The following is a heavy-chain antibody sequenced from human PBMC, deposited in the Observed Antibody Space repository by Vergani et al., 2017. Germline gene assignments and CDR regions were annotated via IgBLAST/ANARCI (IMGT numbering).Heavy chain of an antibody. CDR3: TTPRGDSSTYHYYYYGMDV. D-gene: IGHD3-22*01. Sequence: EVQLVESGGGLVQPGGSLKLSCVASGFSFSGSAMHWVRQASGKGLEWVGRSRSKVNSYATAYAASVKGRFTISRDDSKNTAYLQMNSLTTEDTAVYYCTTPRGDSSTYHYYYYGMDVWGQGTTVTVSS. CDR2: SRSKVNSYAT. J-gene: IGHJ6*02. V-gene: IGHV3-73*01. CDR1: GFSFSGSA.